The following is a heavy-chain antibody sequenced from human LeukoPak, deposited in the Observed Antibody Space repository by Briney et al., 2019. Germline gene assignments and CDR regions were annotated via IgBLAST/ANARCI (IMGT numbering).Heavy chain of an antibody. CDR2: ISSSSSTI. CDR1: GFTFSTYS. CDR3: ARASFQRWLQLGGD. J-gene: IGHJ4*02. Sequence: GSLRLSCTASGFTFSTYSMNWVRQAPGKGLEWVSYISSSSSTIYYADSVKGRFTISRDNAKNSLYLQMNSLRDEDTAVYYCARASFQRWLQLGGDWGQGTLVTVSS. D-gene: IGHD5-24*01. V-gene: IGHV3-48*02.